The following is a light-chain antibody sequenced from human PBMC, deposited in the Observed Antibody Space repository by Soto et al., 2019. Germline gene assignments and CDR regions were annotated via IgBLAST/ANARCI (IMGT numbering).Light chain of an antibody. Sequence: QSTLTQPPSASGSPGQSVTISCTGTSSDVGGYNYVSWYQQHPGKAPKLMIYEVTKRPSGVPDRFSASKSGNTASLTVSGLQAEDEADYYCSSYGGSNNLVFGGGTKLTVL. CDR2: EVT. CDR1: SSDVGGYNY. CDR3: SSYGGSNNLV. J-gene: IGLJ2*01. V-gene: IGLV2-8*01.